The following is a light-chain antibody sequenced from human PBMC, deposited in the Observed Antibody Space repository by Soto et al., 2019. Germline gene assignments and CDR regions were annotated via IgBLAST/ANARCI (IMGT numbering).Light chain of an antibody. CDR3: QQYGNWPPLT. J-gene: IGKJ4*01. CDR2: GAS. V-gene: IGKV3-15*01. CDR1: QNINTN. Sequence: VMTQSPATLSASPGERVTLSCRASQNINTNLVWYQHKPGQAPRVLLYGASSRARGVPARFSGSGSGTDFTFTISSLQSEDFAIYYCQQYGNWPPLTFGGGTKLGIK.